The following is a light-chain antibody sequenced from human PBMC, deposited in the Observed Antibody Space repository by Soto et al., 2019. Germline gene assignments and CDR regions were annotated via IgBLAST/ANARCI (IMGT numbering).Light chain of an antibody. CDR3: QQYGGSPRT. V-gene: IGKV3-20*01. CDR2: GAS. Sequence: EIVLPQSPGTLSLSPGEGATLSCRASQSISSNFLAWYQQKRGQAPRLLIHGASNRATGIPDRFSGSWYGTDCTLTITRLEPEDFAVYYGQQYGGSPRTFGQGPKV. CDR1: QSISSNF. J-gene: IGKJ1*01.